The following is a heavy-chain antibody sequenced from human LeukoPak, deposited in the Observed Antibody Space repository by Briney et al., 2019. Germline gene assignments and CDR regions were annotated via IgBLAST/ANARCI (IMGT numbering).Heavy chain of an antibody. CDR3: ARELERGSGLDY. CDR1: GGTFSSCA. V-gene: IGHV1-69*05. D-gene: IGHD1-1*01. Sequence: SVKVSCKASGGTFSSCAISWVRQAPGQGLEWMGRIIPIFGTANYAQKFQGRVTITTDESTSTAYMELSSLRSEDTAVYYCARELERGSGLDYWGQGTLVTVSS. CDR2: IIPIFGTA. J-gene: IGHJ4*02.